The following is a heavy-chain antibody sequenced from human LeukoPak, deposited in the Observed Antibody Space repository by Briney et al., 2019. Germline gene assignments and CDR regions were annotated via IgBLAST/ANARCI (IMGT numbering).Heavy chain of an antibody. J-gene: IGHJ1*01. CDR3: ARSPRPITTIVAASSAEYFQH. CDR1: GYTFTIYG. CDR2: ISSYNGNT. V-gene: IGHV1-18*01. Sequence: GASVTVSFKASGYTFTIYGISWVRQVPGQGLEWMGWISSYNGNTNYAQKLQGRVTMTTDTSTSTAYMELRSLRSDDAAVYFCARSPRPITTIVAASSAEYFQHWGQGTLVTVSS. D-gene: IGHD3-22*01.